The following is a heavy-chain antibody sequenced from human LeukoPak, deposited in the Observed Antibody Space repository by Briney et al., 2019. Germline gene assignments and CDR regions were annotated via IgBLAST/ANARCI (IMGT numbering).Heavy chain of an antibody. CDR3: ARGVEPLAANTLAY. CDR2: LYSDGNT. J-gene: IGHJ4*02. Sequence: PGGSLRLSCAASGFTVITNDMTSVRQAPGKGLEWVSVLYSDGNTKYADSVQGRFTISRDNPKNTLYLEMNSLSPDDTAVYYCARGVEPLAANTLAYWGQGTLVTVSS. CDR1: GFTVITND. D-gene: IGHD1-14*01. V-gene: IGHV3-53*01.